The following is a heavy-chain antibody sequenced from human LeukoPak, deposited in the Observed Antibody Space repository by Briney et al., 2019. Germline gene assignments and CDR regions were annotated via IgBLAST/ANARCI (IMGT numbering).Heavy chain of an antibody. J-gene: IGHJ4*02. CDR3: DRAWIEFYF. CDR2: ISPGGETP. CDR1: GFTFKNYG. Sequence: PGGSLRLSCAASGFTFKNYGMNWVRQAPGKGLEWVSGISPGGETPYYADSVRGRFTISRDNSKNTMYLQMNSLRVEDTAVYAQDRAWIEFYFWGQGTLVTVSS. V-gene: IGHV3-23*01. D-gene: IGHD5-12*01.